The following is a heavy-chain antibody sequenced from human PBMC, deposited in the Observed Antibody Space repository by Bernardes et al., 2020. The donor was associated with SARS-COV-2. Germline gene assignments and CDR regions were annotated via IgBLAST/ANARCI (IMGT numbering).Heavy chain of an antibody. Sequence: GGSLRLSRAASGITFSNYWMHWVRQAPGKGLVWVSRISGEGTGITYADSVKGRFTISRDNAKNTLYLQMNSLTVEDTAVYYCAGTSTTCCDYWGQGTLVTVSS. CDR2: ISGEGTGI. CDR3: AGTSTTCCDY. V-gene: IGHV3-74*03. CDR1: GITFSNYW. J-gene: IGHJ4*02. D-gene: IGHD2-2*01.